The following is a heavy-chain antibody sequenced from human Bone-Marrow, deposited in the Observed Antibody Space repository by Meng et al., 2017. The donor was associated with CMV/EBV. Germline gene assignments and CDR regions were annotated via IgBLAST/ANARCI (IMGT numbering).Heavy chain of an antibody. CDR3: ARDPDTPMAFDH. CDR1: GYSFTGYY. J-gene: IGHJ4*02. V-gene: IGHV1-2*02. Sequence: VHLVHSWGVVKKPGASGKVSCKSVGYSFTGYYMHWFRQAPGQGLEWIGWINPNSGGTNYAQKFQGSVTITRDTSISTTYMDLNRLISDDTAVYYCARDPDTPMAFDHWGQGTLVTVSS. CDR2: INPNSGGT. D-gene: IGHD5-18*01.